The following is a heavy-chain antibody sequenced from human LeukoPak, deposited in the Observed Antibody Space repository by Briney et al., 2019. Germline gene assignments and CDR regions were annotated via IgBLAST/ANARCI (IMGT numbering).Heavy chain of an antibody. V-gene: IGHV1-18*01. Sequence: ASVKVSCKPSGYTFTSYGISWVRQAPGQGLEWMGWISAYNGNTNYAQKLQGRVTMTTDTSTSTAYMELRSLRSDDTAVYYCARDLDGYNLGWFDPWGQGTLVTVSS. J-gene: IGHJ5*02. CDR3: ARDLDGYNLGWFDP. CDR2: ISAYNGNT. D-gene: IGHD5-24*01. CDR1: GYTFTSYG.